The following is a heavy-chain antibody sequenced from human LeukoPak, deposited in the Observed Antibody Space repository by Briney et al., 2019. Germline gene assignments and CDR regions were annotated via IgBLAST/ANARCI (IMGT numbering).Heavy chain of an antibody. J-gene: IGHJ4*02. D-gene: IGHD2-2*01. CDR3: ASLAGLYCSITLWPLDY. CDR2: IYYSGST. Sequence: SETLSLTCTVSGGSISSCHWCWVRQPPGKGLEWIGYIYYSGSTNYNPSLKSRVTISVDTSKNQFSLKLSSVTAADTAVYYCASLAGLYCSITLWPLDYWGQGTLVTVSS. CDR1: GGSISSCH. V-gene: IGHV4-59*01.